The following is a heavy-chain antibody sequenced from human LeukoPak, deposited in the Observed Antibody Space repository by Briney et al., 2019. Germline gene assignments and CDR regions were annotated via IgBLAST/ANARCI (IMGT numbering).Heavy chain of an antibody. Sequence: GASVKVSCKASGYTFTGYYIHWVRQAPGQGLEWMGRINPSSGGTNYAQKFQGRVTMTRDTSISTAYMELSSLRSEDTAVYYCARDLASSGYYWDWGQGTLVTVSS. CDR1: GYTFTGYY. J-gene: IGHJ4*02. CDR2: INPSSGGT. CDR3: ARDLASSGYYWD. D-gene: IGHD3-22*01. V-gene: IGHV1-2*06.